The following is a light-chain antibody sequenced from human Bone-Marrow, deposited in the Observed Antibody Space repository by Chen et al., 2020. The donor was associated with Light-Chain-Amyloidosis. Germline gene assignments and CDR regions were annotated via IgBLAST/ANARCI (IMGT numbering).Light chain of an antibody. CDR3: QSADSSGTYEVI. CDR1: DLPTKY. V-gene: IGLV3-25*03. Sequence: SYELTQPPSVSVSPGQTARITCSGDDLPTKYAYWYQQKPGQAPVLVIHRDTERPSGFFERFSGSSSGTTATLTISGVQAEDEADYHCQSADSSGTYEVIFGGGTKLTVL. CDR2: RDT. J-gene: IGLJ2*01.